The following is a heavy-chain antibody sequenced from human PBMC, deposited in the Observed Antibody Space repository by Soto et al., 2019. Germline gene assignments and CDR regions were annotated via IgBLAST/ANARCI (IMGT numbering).Heavy chain of an antibody. J-gene: IGHJ4*02. D-gene: IGHD6-13*01. CDR1: SDSISSYY. Sequence: SETLSLTCTVSSDSISSYYWSWIRQPPGKRLEWIGYISYSGSTDYNPSLKSRVTMSGDTSKNQFSLKVSSVTAADTAVYYCARGTSWQLPFDYWGQGTLVTVSS. CDR2: ISYSGST. V-gene: IGHV4-59*01. CDR3: ARGTSWQLPFDY.